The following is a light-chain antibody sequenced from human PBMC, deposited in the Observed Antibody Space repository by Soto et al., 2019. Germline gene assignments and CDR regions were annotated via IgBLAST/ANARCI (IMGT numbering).Light chain of an antibody. V-gene: IGKV1-5*03. J-gene: IGKJ1*01. Sequence: DIQMTQSPSTLSASVGDRVTITCRASQSISSWLALYQQKPGKAPKLLIYKAASLESGVPSRFRGSRSGKKFTLTISSLQPDDFATYYCHQYNSYSRTFGQGTKVEI. CDR3: HQYNSYSRT. CDR1: QSISSW. CDR2: KAA.